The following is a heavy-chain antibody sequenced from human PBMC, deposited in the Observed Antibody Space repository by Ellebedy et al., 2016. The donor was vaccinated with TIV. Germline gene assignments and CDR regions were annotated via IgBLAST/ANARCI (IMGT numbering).Heavy chain of an antibody. CDR3: ARALNYENGMDV. CDR2: ISSGSSYI. V-gene: IGHV3-21*01. D-gene: IGHD4-11*01. J-gene: IGHJ6*02. Sequence: PGGSLRLSCAASGFIFSDYTINWVRQAPGKGLEWVSSISSGSSYIYYADSMKGRFTISRDNSKNTLYLQMNSLRAEDTAVDYCARALNYENGMDVWGQGTTVTVSS. CDR1: GFIFSDYT.